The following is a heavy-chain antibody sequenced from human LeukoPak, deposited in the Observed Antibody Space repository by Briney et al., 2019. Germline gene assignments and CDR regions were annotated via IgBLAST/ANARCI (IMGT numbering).Heavy chain of an antibody. CDR3: AREDYDSSSFLFDY. Sequence: ASVKVSCKASGGTFSSYAISWVRQAPGQRLEWMGWINAGNGNTKYSQKFQGRVTITRDTSASTAYMELSSLRSEDTAVYYCAREDYDSSSFLFDYWGQGTLVTVSS. J-gene: IGHJ4*02. CDR2: INAGNGNT. V-gene: IGHV1-3*01. D-gene: IGHD3-22*01. CDR1: GGTFSSYA.